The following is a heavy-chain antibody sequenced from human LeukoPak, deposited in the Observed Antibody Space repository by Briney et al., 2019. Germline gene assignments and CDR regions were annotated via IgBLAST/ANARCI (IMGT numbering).Heavy chain of an antibody. CDR2: TNTAGNTI. D-gene: IGHD3-22*01. J-gene: IGHJ3*02. CDR1: GFTFRDYF. V-gene: IGHV3-11*01. Sequence: PGGSLRLSCAASGFTFRDYFMSWIRQAPGKGLEWVAYTNTAGNTIYYADSMNGRFTISRDNAKNSLYLQMNNLRAEDTAVYYCARATYDSSAVDAFDIWGQGTMVTVSP. CDR3: ARATYDSSAVDAFDI.